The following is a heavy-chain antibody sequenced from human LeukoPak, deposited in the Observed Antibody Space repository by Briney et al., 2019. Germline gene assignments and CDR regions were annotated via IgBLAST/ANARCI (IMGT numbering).Heavy chain of an antibody. D-gene: IGHD2-2*01. V-gene: IGHV3-21*01. Sequence: PGGSLRLSCAASGFTFRDYTMNWVRQAPGKGLEWVSAISKSGTYIKYADSAKGRFTVSRDNAKNSLFLQMNSLRVEDTAVYYCAREVVIVVAPAANTIDYWGQGTRVTVSS. CDR3: AREVVIVVAPAANTIDY. J-gene: IGHJ4*02. CDR1: GFTFRDYT. CDR2: ISKSGTYI.